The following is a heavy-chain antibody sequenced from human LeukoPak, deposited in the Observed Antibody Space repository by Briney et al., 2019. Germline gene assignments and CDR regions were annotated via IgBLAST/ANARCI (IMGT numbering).Heavy chain of an antibody. CDR3: ASSESIAARYYYFDY. J-gene: IGHJ4*02. V-gene: IGHV4-30-4*02. D-gene: IGHD6-6*01. CDR1: GGSISSGDYY. CDR2: IYYSGST. Sequence: SETLSLTCTVSGGSISSGDYYWSWIRQPPGKGLEWIGYIYYSGSTYYNPSLKSRVTISVDTSKNQFSLKLSSVTAADTAVYYCASSESIAARYYYFDYWGQGTLVTVSS.